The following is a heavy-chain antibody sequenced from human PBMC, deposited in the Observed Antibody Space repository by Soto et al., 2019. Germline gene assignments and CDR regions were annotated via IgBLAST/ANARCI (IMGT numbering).Heavy chain of an antibody. D-gene: IGHD3-10*01. J-gene: IGHJ4*02. CDR1: GGSFSAFY. CDR3: ARGATMVRGGGALRY. Sequence: SETLSLTCAVHGGSFSAFYWSWIRQSPGKGLEWIGEINQSGSTNYNPSLKSRVTISVDPSKDQFSLNLTSVTAADTAVYYCARGATMVRGGGALRYWGQGTLVTVSS. V-gene: IGHV4-34*01. CDR2: INQSGST.